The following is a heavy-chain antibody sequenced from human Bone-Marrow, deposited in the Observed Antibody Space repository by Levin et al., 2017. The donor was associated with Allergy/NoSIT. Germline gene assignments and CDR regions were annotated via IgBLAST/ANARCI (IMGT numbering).Heavy chain of an antibody. CDR3: ARRSDYYDSSAYVY. CDR2: INPDSGNT. Sequence: GESLKISCKASGYTFTTYVINWVRQATGQGPEWMGWINPDSGNTGYAQKFQGRITMTRDTSISTVYMELSSLRSEDTAVYYCARRSDYYDSSAYVYWGQGALVTVSS. D-gene: IGHD3-22*01. J-gene: IGHJ4*02. V-gene: IGHV1-8*01. CDR1: GYTFTTYV.